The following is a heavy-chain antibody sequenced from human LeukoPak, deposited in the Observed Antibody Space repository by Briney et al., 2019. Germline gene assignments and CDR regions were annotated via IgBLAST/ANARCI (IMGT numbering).Heavy chain of an antibody. CDR2: IYHSGTT. CDR3: ARIYDFWRRFDP. D-gene: IGHD3-3*01. V-gene: IGHV4-30-2*05. J-gene: IGHJ5*02. Sequence: SETLSLTCTVSGGSISSGGYYWIWIRQPPGRGLEWIGYIYHSGTTYYNPSLKSRVTISVDTSKNQFSLKLSSVTAADTAVYYCARIYDFWRRFDPWGQGTLVTVSS. CDR1: GGSISSGGYY.